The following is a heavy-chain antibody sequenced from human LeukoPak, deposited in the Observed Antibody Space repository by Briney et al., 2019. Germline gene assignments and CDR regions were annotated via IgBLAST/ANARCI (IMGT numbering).Heavy chain of an antibody. CDR2: ISSSSSTV. Sequence: PSETLSLTCTVSGGYISDYYWNWVRQAPGKGLEWVSYISSSSSTVYYADSLKGRFTISRDNAKNSLYLQMNSLRDEDTAVNYCARAQTYYGSGSYLYWGQGTLVTVSS. V-gene: IGHV3-48*02. J-gene: IGHJ4*02. D-gene: IGHD3-10*01. CDR1: GGYISDYY. CDR3: ARAQTYYGSGSYLY.